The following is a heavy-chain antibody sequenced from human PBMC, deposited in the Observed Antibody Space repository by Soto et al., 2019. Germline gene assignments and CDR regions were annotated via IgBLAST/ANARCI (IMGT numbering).Heavy chain of an antibody. CDR1: GFTVSSNY. D-gene: IGHD1-26*01. Sequence: PGGSLRLSCAASGFTVSSNYMSWVRQAPGKGLEWVSVIYSGGGTYYADSVKGRFTISRDNSKNTLYLQMNSLRAEDTAVYYCARDLVGATTDYSQHWGQGTLVTVSS. J-gene: IGHJ1*01. CDR2: IYSGGGT. CDR3: ARDLVGATTDYSQH. V-gene: IGHV3-66*01.